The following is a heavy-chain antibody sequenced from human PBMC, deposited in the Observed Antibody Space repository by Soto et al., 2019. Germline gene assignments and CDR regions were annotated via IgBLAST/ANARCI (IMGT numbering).Heavy chain of an antibody. CDR3: AVEMATRTIIRYFDL. Sequence: QVQLVQSGAEVKKPGSSVKVSCKASGGTFSSYAISWVRQAPGQGLEWMGGIIPIFGTANYAQKFQDRVTITADESTSTAYMELSSLRSEDTAVYYCAVEMATRTIIRYFDLWGRGTLVTVSS. CDR2: IIPIFGTA. V-gene: IGHV1-69*01. D-gene: IGHD5-12*01. CDR1: GGTFSSYA. J-gene: IGHJ2*01.